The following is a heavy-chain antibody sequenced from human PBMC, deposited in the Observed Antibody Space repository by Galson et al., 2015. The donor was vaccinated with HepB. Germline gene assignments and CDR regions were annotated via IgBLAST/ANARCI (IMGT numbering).Heavy chain of an antibody. D-gene: IGHD3-10*01. Sequence: SETLSLTCAVSGDSISNDRWSRWVRQPPGEGLEWIGEAYHSGGTNYRPSLKSRVTISVDKAKNQFSLKLTSVTAADTAVYYWARAKEGRGYFDYWGQGTLVTVSS. CDR1: GDSISNDRW. V-gene: IGHV4-4*02. CDR2: AYHSGGT. CDR3: ARAKEGRGYFDY. J-gene: IGHJ4*02.